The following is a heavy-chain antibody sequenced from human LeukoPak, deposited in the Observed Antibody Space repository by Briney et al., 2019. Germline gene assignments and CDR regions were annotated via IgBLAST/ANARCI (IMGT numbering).Heavy chain of an antibody. CDR1: GYSFTNYW. V-gene: IGHV5-51*01. CDR2: IYPGDSDT. J-gene: IGHJ4*02. Sequence: GESLKISCKGSGYSFTNYWIDWVRQTPGKGLEWMGIIYPGDSDTTYNPSFQGQVTISADKSINTAYLQWSSLKASDTAIYYCARRGNNYFDFWGQGTLVTVSS. CDR3: ARRGNNYFDF.